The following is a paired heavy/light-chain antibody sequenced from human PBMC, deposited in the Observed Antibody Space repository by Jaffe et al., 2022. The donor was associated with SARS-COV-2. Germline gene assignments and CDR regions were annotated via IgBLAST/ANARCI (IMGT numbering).Heavy chain of an antibody. CDR2: IYHSGRT. D-gene: IGHD7-27*01. V-gene: IGHV4-31*11. CDR1: GGSISSGGYF. Sequence: QVQLQESGPGLVKPSQTLSLTCAVSGGSISSGGYFWSWIRQHPGKGLELIGHIYHSGRTFYNPTLKSRANISIDTSENQFSLKLSSVTAADTAVYYCARDRPLGGMDVWGQGTTVTVSS. CDR3: ARDRPLGGMDV. J-gene: IGHJ6*02.
Light chain of an antibody. Sequence: DIQLTQSPSFLSASVGDRVTITCRASQGISSYLAWYQQKPGKAPKLLISTASTLQSGVPSRFSGSGSGTEFTLTISSLQPEDFATYYCQHLNNYPFGGGTKVEIK. CDR1: QGISSY. CDR2: TAS. CDR3: QHLNNYP. J-gene: IGKJ4*01. V-gene: IGKV1-9*01.